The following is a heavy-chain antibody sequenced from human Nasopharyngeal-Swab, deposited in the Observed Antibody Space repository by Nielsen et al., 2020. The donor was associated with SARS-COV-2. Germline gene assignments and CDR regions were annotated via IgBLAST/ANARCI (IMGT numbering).Heavy chain of an antibody. CDR1: GFTFSSYS. V-gene: IGHV3-48*01. J-gene: IGHJ4*02. CDR3: ARDQYSYGAYQIDY. Sequence: GGSLRLSCEASGFTFSSYSMNWVRQAPGKGLEWVSYISSSSSTIYYADSVKGRFTISRDNAKNSLYLKMNSLRAEDTAVYYCARDQYSYGAYQIDYWGQGTLVTVSS. D-gene: IGHD5-18*01. CDR2: ISSSSSTI.